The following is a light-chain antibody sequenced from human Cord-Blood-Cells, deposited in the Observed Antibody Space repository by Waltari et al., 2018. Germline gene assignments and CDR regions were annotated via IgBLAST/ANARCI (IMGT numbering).Light chain of an antibody. V-gene: IGLV3-10*01. CDR3: YSTDSSGNHRV. J-gene: IGLJ3*02. CDR1: ALPKKY. Sequence: SYELTQPPSVSVSPGHTARITCSGDALPKKYAYWYQQKSGKAPVLVIYEDSKRPSGIPERVSGSSSGTMATLTISGAQVEDEADYYCYSTDSSGNHRVFGGGTKLTVL. CDR2: EDS.